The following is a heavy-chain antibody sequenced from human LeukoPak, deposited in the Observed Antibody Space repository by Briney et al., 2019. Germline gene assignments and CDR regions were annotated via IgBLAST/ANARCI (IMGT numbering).Heavy chain of an antibody. CDR2: ITAYNGNT. D-gene: IGHD6-19*01. V-gene: IGHV1-18*01. Sequence: ASVKVSCKGSGYTFTSYGISWVRQAPGQGLEWMGWITAYNGNTNYAQKLQGRVTLTTDPSPRTHPMELRRLRSLNTPLSFSARSSSGLDYWGEGTLVTVSS. J-gene: IGHJ4*02. CDR3: ARSSSGLDY. CDR1: GYTFTSYG.